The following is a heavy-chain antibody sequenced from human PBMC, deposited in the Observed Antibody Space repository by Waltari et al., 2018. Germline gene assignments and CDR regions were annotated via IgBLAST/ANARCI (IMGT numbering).Heavy chain of an antibody. Sequence: EVQLVESGGGLVQPGRSLRLSCAASGFSFDDYAMHWVRTVPGKGLVGVSGISWNSGSIDDADAGKGRFIISRDNAKNSLYLQMNSLRAGDTALYYCAKDMLTVAGPLDGWGQGILVTVSS. J-gene: IGHJ4*02. CDR3: AKDMLTVAGPLDG. CDR1: GFSFDDYA. CDR2: ISWNSGSI. V-gene: IGHV3-9*01. D-gene: IGHD6-19*01.